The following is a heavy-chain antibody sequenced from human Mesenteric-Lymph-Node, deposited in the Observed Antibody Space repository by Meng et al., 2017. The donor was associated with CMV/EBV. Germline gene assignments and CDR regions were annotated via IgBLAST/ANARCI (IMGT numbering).Heavy chain of an antibody. CDR3: ARVVKQLVCRSPNWFDP. CDR2: MNPNSGNT. V-gene: IGHV1-8*01. Sequence: ASVKVSCKASGYTFTSYDINWVRQATGQGLEWMGWMNPNSGNTGYAQKFQGRVTMTRNTSISTAYMELSSLRSEDTAVYYCARVVKQLVCRSPNWFDPWGQGTLVTVSS. CDR1: GYTFTSYD. J-gene: IGHJ5*02. D-gene: IGHD6-6*01.